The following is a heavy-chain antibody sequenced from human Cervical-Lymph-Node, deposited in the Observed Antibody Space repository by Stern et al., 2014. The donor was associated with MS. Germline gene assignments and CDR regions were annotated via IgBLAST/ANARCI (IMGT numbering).Heavy chain of an antibody. CDR1: GFTFGDYY. CDR2: ISSSGSQT. CDR3: VRAERGGYCRSSSCFGMWTYYFAF. V-gene: IGHV3-11*01. D-gene: IGHD2-2*03. Sequence: VQLVESGGRLVRPGGSLRLSCAASGFTFGDYYMSWIRQAPGKGLEWISHISSSGSQTYYADSVRGRFTISRDNAQNSLYLQVDSLRDEDTAVYYCVRAERGGYCRSSSCFGMWTYYFAFWGQGTLVTVS. J-gene: IGHJ4*02.